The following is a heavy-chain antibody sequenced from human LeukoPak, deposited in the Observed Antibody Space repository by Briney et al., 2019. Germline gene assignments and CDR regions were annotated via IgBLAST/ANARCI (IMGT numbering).Heavy chain of an antibody. D-gene: IGHD3-22*01. CDR1: GGSISSSSYY. V-gene: IGHV4-39*07. J-gene: IGHJ4*02. CDR2: IYYSGST. Sequence: SETLSLTCTVSGGSISSSSYYWGWIRQPPGKGLEWIGSIYYSGSTYYNPSLKSRVTISVDTSKNQFSLKLSSVTAADTAVYYCARESPDSSGYPFDYWGQGTLVTVSS. CDR3: ARESPDSSGYPFDY.